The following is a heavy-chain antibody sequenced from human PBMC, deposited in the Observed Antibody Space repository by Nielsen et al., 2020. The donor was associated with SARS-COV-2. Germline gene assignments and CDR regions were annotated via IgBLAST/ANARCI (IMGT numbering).Heavy chain of an antibody. J-gene: IGHJ4*02. CDR3: AKPGDPNLFDS. V-gene: IGHV3-9*01. CDR1: GFTFDNFA. CDR2: ISWDGTIL. Sequence: SLKISCAASGFTFDNFAMHWVRQAPGKGLEWVSGISWDGTILDYVDSVKGRFTISRDNAKNSLFLQMNSLRSDDTAFYYCAKPGDPNLFDSWGQGTLVTVSS. D-gene: IGHD2-21*02.